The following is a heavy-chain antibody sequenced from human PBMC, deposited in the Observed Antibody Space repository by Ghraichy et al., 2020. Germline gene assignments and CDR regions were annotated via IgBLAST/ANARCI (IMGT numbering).Heavy chain of an antibody. CDR2: IIPIFGTA. CDR3: ARADYGDYVMFGYYYYYMDV. J-gene: IGHJ6*03. Sequence: SVKVSCKASGGTFSSYAISWVRQAPGQGLEWMGGIIPIFGTANYAQKFQGRVTITADESTSTAYMELSSLRSEDTAVYYCARADYGDYVMFGYYYYYMDVWCKGTTVTVSS. D-gene: IGHD4-17*01. CDR1: GGTFSSYA. V-gene: IGHV1-69*13.